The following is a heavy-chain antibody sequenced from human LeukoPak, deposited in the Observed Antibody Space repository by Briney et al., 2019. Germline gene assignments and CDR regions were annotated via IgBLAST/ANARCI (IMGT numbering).Heavy chain of an antibody. Sequence: SETLSLPRAVYGGSFNGYYWTWIRQPPGKGLEWIGEINHSGSTNYNPSLKSRVTISVDTSRNQFSLILTSVTAADTAVYFCARVRAAGSFDIWGQGTMVTVSS. V-gene: IGHV4-34*01. CDR3: ARVRAAGSFDI. CDR2: INHSGST. J-gene: IGHJ3*02. CDR1: GGSFNGYY.